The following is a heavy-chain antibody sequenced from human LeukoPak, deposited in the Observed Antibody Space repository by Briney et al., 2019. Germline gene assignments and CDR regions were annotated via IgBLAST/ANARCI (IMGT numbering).Heavy chain of an antibody. V-gene: IGHV3-21*04. CDR1: GFTFSTYS. Sequence: PGGSLRLSCAASGFTFSTYSMNWVRQAPGKGLEWVSSISSSSSHIYHADSVKGRFTISRDNAKNSLYLQMNSLRAEDTAVYYCAKPSPFDYWGQGTLVTVSS. J-gene: IGHJ4*02. CDR3: AKPSPFDY. CDR2: ISSSSSHI. D-gene: IGHD2-2*01.